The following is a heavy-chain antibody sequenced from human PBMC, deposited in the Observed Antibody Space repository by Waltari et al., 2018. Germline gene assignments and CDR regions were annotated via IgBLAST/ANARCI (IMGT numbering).Heavy chain of an antibody. Sequence: QVQLHQWGAGLLKPSETLSLTCAVSGGPFTDYSWSWIRQSPDKGLECIVEISHSGITNYNPSLNRRVTMSVDTSKKQFALELTSVTAADTAVYFCARTWGYSPPLGWFDPWGRGTRVTVSS. CDR2: ISHSGIT. V-gene: IGHV4-34*01. CDR1: GGPFTDYS. CDR3: ARTWGYSPPLGWFDP. D-gene: IGHD1-26*01. J-gene: IGHJ5*02.